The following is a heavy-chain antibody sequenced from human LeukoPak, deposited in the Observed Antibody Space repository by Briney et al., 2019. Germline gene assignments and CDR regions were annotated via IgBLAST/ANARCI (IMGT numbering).Heavy chain of an antibody. J-gene: IGHJ4*02. CDR3: ARERTSGWDAFDF. CDR1: GFPFSTYG. V-gene: IGHV3-33*01. D-gene: IGHD6-19*01. Sequence: GMSLRLSCAASGFPFSTYGMHWVRQAPGKGLEWVAVIWYDGSKKYYADSVKGRFTISRDNAKNTLYLQMNSLRAEDTAVYYCARERTSGWDAFDFWGQGTLVTVSS. CDR2: IWYDGSKK.